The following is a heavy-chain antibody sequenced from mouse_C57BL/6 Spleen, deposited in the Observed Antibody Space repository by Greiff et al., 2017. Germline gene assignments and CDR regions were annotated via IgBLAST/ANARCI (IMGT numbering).Heavy chain of an antibody. J-gene: IGHJ2*01. CDR1: GFNIKDYY. Sequence: EVQLQESGAELVRPGASVKLSCTASGFNIKDYYMHWVKQRPEQGLEWIGRLDPEDGDTEYAPKFQGKATMTADTSSNTAYLQLSSLTSEDTAVYYCTTSITTVVARKDYWGQGTTLTVSS. CDR3: TTSITTVVARKDY. V-gene: IGHV14-1*01. CDR2: LDPEDGDT. D-gene: IGHD1-1*01.